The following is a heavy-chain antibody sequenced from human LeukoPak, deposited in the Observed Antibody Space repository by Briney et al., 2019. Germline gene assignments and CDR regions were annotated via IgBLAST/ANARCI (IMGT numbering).Heavy chain of an antibody. D-gene: IGHD3-16*01. CDR3: ARGWGGENWFDP. CDR1: GYTFTGYY. Sequence: ASVKVSCKASGYTFTGYYMHLVRQAPGRGLEWMGRINPNSGGTNYAQKFQGRVTMTRDTSISTAYMELSRLRSDDTAVYYCARGWGGENWFDPWGQGTLVTVSS. CDR2: INPNSGGT. J-gene: IGHJ5*02. V-gene: IGHV1-2*06.